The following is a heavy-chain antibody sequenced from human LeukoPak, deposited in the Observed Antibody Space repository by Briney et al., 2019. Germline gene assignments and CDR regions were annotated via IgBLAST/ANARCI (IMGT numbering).Heavy chain of an antibody. CDR3: VSQRITFIHGSTDY. J-gene: IGHJ4*02. CDR1: GFTFSSNG. D-gene: IGHD1-1*01. V-gene: IGHV3-33*01. CDR2: IWYDGSDK. Sequence: PGGSLRLSCAASGFTFSSNGMHWVRQAPGKGLEWVAVIWYDGSDKYYADSVKGRFTISRDNSKNMVYLQMNSLRAEDTAVYYCVSQRITFIHGSTDYWGQGTLVTVSS.